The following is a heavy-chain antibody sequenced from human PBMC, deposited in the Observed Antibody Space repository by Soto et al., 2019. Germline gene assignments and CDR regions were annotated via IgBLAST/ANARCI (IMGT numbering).Heavy chain of an antibody. CDR3: ARVRGDGDYDTHGPLQH. CDR2: INPSGGST. D-gene: IGHD4-17*01. V-gene: IGHV1-46*03. CDR1: GYTFTSYY. Sequence: QVQLVQSGAEVKKPGASVKVSCKASGYTFTSYYMHWVRQAPGQGLEWMGIINPSGGSTSYAQKFQGSVTMTRDTSTSTVYMELSSLKSEDTAVYYYARVRGDGDYDTHGPLQHWGQGTLVTVSS. J-gene: IGHJ1*01.